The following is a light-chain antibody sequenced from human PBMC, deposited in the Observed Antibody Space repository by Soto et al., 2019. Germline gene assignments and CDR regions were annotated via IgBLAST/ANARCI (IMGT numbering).Light chain of an antibody. V-gene: IGKV1-12*01. Sequence: DIQMTQSPYSVSASVGDRVTITCRASEAIDSWLAWYQQKPGKAPKLLIYAASSLQSGVPSRFSGSVSGTDFTFTFSSLQPEDFATYYCQQGSSFPWTFGQGTKVESK. J-gene: IGKJ1*01. CDR1: EAIDSW. CDR2: AAS. CDR3: QQGSSFPWT.